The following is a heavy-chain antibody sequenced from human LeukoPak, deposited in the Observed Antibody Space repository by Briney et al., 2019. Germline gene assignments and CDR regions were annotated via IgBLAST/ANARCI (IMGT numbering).Heavy chain of an antibody. CDR2: IYYSGST. D-gene: IGHD4-17*01. CDR3: AGIGDPNWFDP. Sequence: SETLSLTCTVSGGSISSSSYYWGWIRQPPGKGLEWIGSIYYSGSTYYNPSLKSRVTISVDTSKNQFSLKLSSVTAADTAVYYCAGIGDPNWFDPWGQGTLVTVSS. CDR1: GGSISSSSYY. J-gene: IGHJ5*02. V-gene: IGHV4-39*01.